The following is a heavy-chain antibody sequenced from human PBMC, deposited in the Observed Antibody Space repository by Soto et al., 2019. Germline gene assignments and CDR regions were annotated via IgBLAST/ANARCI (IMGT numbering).Heavy chain of an antibody. J-gene: IGHJ6*02. V-gene: IGHV4-34*02. D-gene: IGHD3-10*01. CDR3: ARGQLVWYGDLTTYHRDMYV. Sequence: QVQLQQCGAGLLRPSEHLSLTCAFYGGSFDAFYWNWVRQSHGKGLDWVGEISNEGGTNYSPSLASRVSISVNTSKNQFSLHLRAVTAADTGLSYSARGQLVWYGDLTTYHRDMYVWGQGTKVTVSS. CDR1: GGSFDAFY. CDR2: ISNEGGT.